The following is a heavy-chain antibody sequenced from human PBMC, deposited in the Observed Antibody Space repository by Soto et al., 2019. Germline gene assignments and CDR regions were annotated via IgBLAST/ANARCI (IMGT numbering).Heavy chain of an antibody. CDR2: IIVSGGST. CDR1: RFTFSSYS. D-gene: IGHD3-16*01. CDR3: AKEDVGEDYYYYGMDV. J-gene: IGHJ6*02. V-gene: IGHV3-23*01. Sequence: PGGSLRLSCAASRFTFSSYSMSSVRQAPGKGLEWVSAIIVSGGSTYYADSVKGRFSISRDNCKNTLYMQMNSLRAEDTAVYSCAKEDVGEDYYYYGMDVWGQGTTVTVSS.